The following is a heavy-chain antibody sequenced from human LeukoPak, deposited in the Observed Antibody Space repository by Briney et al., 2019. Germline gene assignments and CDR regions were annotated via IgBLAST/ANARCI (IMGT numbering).Heavy chain of an antibody. CDR3: ARIHPYDYVWGSYRPRRDYYYYYMDV. Sequence: GESLKISCKGSGYSFTSYWIGWVRQMPGKGLEGMGIIYPGDSDTRYSPSFQGQVTISADKSISTAYLQWSSLKASDTAMYYCARIHPYDYVWGSYRPRRDYYYYYMDVWGKGTTVTISS. CDR1: GYSFTSYW. D-gene: IGHD3-16*02. CDR2: IYPGDSDT. V-gene: IGHV5-51*01. J-gene: IGHJ6*03.